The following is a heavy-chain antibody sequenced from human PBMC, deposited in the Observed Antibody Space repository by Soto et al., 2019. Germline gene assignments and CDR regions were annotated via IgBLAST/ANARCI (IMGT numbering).Heavy chain of an antibody. CDR2: IYYSGST. CDR3: ARGYSDFDY. V-gene: IGHV4-59*01. J-gene: IGHJ4*02. D-gene: IGHD1-20*01. CDR1: GGSISSDY. Sequence: PSETLSLTCSVSGGSISSDYWSWIRQPPGKGLEWIGYIYYSGSTNYNPSLKSRVTISVDTSKNQFSLKLSSVTAADTAVYYCARGYSDFDYWGQGTLVTVSS.